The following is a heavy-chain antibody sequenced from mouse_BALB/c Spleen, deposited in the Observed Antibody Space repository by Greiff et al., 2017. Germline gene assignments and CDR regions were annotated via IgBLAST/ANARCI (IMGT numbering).Heavy chain of an antibody. J-gene: IGHJ3*01. CDR1: GYSITSGYY. V-gene: IGHV3-6*02. Sequence: EVKLMESGPGLVKPSQSLSLTCSVTGYSITSGYYWNWIRQFPGNKLEWMGYISYDGSNNYNPSLKNRISITRDTSKNQFFLKLNSVTTEDTATYYCASWYGNWFAYWGQGTLVTVSA. CDR2: ISYDGSN. D-gene: IGHD2-10*02. CDR3: ASWYGNWFAY.